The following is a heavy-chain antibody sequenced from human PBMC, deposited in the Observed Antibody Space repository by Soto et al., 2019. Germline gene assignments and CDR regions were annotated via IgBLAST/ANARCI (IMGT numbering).Heavy chain of an antibody. D-gene: IGHD2-15*01. J-gene: IGHJ4*02. Sequence: EVPVVESGGGLVQPGGSLRLSCAASGFTFSSYSMNWVRQAPGKGLEWVSYISSSSSTKFYADSVKGRFTISRDNARHSLYLQMNSPRAEDTAVYYCARDIDGGGQGTLVTVSS. CDR3: ARDIDG. CDR1: GFTFSSYS. CDR2: ISSSSSTK. V-gene: IGHV3-48*01.